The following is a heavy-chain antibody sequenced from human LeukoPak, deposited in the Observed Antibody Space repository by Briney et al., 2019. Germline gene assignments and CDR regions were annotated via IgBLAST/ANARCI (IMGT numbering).Heavy chain of an antibody. CDR2: IRYDGSNK. D-gene: IGHD4-23*01. Sequence: GGSLRLSCAASGFTLSSYGMHWVRQAPGKGLEWVAFIRYDGSNKYYADSVKGRFTISRDNSKNTLYLQMNSLRAEDTAVYYCAKGRTYGGNSLDAFDIWGQGTMVTVSS. CDR3: AKGRTYGGNSLDAFDI. J-gene: IGHJ3*02. CDR1: GFTLSSYG. V-gene: IGHV3-30*02.